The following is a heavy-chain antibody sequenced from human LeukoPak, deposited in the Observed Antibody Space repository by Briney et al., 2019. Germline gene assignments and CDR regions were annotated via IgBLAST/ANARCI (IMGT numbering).Heavy chain of an antibody. J-gene: IGHJ4*02. V-gene: IGHV3-23*01. D-gene: IGHD5-18*01. CDR1: GFTFSNYA. Sequence: QSGGSLRLSCAASGFTFSNYAMTWVRQAPGKGLEWVSVIGGSGVNAYYADSVKGRFTISRDNSKNTVYLQMNSLRADDTALYYCAKDSTWIQLWFGYWGQGTLVTVSS. CDR2: IGGSGVNA. CDR3: AKDSTWIQLWFGY.